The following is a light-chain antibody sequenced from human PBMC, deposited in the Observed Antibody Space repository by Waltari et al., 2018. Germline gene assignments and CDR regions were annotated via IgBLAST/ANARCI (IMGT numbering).Light chain of an antibody. CDR2: DAS. CDR1: QSVGSY. CDR3: QQRSNWTPHT. J-gene: IGKJ2*01. Sequence: EIVLTQSPATLSLSPGDTATLSCRASQSVGSYLAWYQQKPGQPPRLLIYDASNRATGVPARFRASGSGTDFTVTISSLEAEDFAVYFCQQRSNWTPHTFGQGARLEIK. V-gene: IGKV3-11*01.